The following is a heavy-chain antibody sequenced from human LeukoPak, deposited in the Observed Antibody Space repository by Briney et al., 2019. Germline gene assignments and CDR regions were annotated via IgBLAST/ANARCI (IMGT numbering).Heavy chain of an antibody. CDR3: ARQKSGSYGLFDY. CDR1: GGSISSSSYY. CDR2: IYYSGST. D-gene: IGHD1-26*01. V-gene: IGHV4-39*01. J-gene: IGHJ4*02. Sequence: PSETLSLTCTVSGGSISSSSYYWGWIRQPPGKGLEWIGSIYYSGSTYYHPSLKSRVTISVDTSKNQFSLKLSSVTAADTAVYYCARQKSGSYGLFDYWGQGTLVTVSS.